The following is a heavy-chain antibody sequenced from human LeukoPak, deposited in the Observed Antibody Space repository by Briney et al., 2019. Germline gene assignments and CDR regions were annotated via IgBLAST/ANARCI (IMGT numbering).Heavy chain of an antibody. J-gene: IGHJ5*02. CDR3: ARGKHIVVVVAENWFDP. Sequence: SETLSLTCAVYGGSFSGYYWSWIRQPPGKGLEWIGEINHSGSTNYNPSLKGRVTISVDTSKNQFSLKLSSVTAADTAVYYCARGKHIVVVVAENWFDPWGQGTLVTVSS. V-gene: IGHV4-34*01. D-gene: IGHD2-15*01. CDR1: GGSFSGYY. CDR2: INHSGST.